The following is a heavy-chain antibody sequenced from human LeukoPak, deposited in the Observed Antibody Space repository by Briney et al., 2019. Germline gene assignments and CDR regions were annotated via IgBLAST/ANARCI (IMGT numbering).Heavy chain of an antibody. Sequence: TSQTLSLTCAISGDSVSSNSAAWNWIRQSPSRGLEWLGGTYYRSKWYNDYAVSVKSRITINPDTSKNQFSLQLNSVTPEDTAVYYCARERTMGGWFDLIDYWGQGTLVTVSS. D-gene: IGHD6-19*01. V-gene: IGHV6-1*01. CDR2: TYYRSKWYN. CDR3: ARERTMGGWFDLIDY. J-gene: IGHJ4*02. CDR1: GDSVSSNSAA.